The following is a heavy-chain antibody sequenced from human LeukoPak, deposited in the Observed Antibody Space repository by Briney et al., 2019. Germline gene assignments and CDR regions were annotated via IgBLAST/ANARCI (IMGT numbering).Heavy chain of an antibody. V-gene: IGHV3-21*01. CDR2: ISSSSSYI. Sequence: GGSLRLSCAASGFTFSSYGMNWVRQAPGKGLEWVSSISSSSSYIYYADSVKGRFTISRDNAKNPLYLQMNSLRAEDTAVYYCARDVLAAGSCDYWGQGTLVTVSS. CDR3: ARDVLAAGSCDY. J-gene: IGHJ4*02. D-gene: IGHD6-13*01. CDR1: GFTFSSYG.